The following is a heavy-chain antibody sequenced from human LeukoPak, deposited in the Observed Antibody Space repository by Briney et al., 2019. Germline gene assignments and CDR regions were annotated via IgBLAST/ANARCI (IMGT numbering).Heavy chain of an antibody. D-gene: IGHD2-15*01. V-gene: IGHV3-30*02. CDR2: IRYDGSNK. CDR3: AKDQGPRDPFLLPDY. CDR1: GFTFSDYA. Sequence: PGGSLRLSCAASGFTFSDYAMSWVRQAPGKGLEWVAFIRYDGSNKYYADSVKGRFTISRDNSKNTLYLQMNSLRAEDTAVYYCAKDQGPRDPFLLPDYWGQGTLVTVSS. J-gene: IGHJ4*02.